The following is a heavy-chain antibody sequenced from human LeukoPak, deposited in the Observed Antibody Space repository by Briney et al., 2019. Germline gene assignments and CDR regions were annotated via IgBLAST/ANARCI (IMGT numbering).Heavy chain of an antibody. CDR2: TSAYNGNT. CDR1: GYTFTSYG. CDR3: ARSIAAAGKAGY. Sequence: ASVKVSCKASGYTFTSYGISWVRQAPGQGLEWMGWTSAYNGNTNYAQRLQGRVTMTTDTSTSTAYMELRSLRSDDTAVYYCARSIAAAGKAGYWGQGTLVTVSS. J-gene: IGHJ4*02. V-gene: IGHV1-18*01. D-gene: IGHD6-13*01.